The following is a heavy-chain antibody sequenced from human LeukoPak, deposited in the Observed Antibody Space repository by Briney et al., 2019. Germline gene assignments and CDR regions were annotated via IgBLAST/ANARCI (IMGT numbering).Heavy chain of an antibody. CDR1: RFTFSDYW. CDR3: ARSPYRPRFWSGYYSSYFDY. CDR2: IKEDGSEG. D-gene: IGHD3-3*01. V-gene: IGHV3-7*01. J-gene: IGHJ4*02. Sequence: TGGSLRLSCAASRFTFSDYWMNWVRQVPGKGLEWVANIKEDGSEGYYTDSVKGRFTISRDNANNSLFLEMNSLRAEDTAVYYCARSPYRPRFWSGYYSSYFDYWGQGTLVTVSS.